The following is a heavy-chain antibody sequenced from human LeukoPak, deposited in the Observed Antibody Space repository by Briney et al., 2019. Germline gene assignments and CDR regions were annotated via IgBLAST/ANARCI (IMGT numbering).Heavy chain of an antibody. CDR1: GFTFSSYA. V-gene: IGHV3-23*01. D-gene: IGHD1-26*01. Sequence: PGGSLRLSCAASGFTFSSYAMSWVRQAPGKGLEWVSSISNSGGRTFYTDSVKGRFTISRDNSKITLYLQMNSLRAEDTAVYYCAKDTRYSGSYYFVFDYWGQGTLVTVSS. CDR2: ISNSGGRT. CDR3: AKDTRYSGSYYFVFDY. J-gene: IGHJ4*02.